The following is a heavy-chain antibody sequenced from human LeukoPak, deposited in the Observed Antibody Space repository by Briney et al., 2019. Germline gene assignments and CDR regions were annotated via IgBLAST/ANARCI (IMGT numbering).Heavy chain of an antibody. V-gene: IGHV4-34*01. CDR1: GGSFSGYY. J-gene: IGHJ4*02. CDR3: ARFSPGSGSPPGGYY. Sequence: PSETLSLTCAVYGGSFSGYYWSWIRQPPGKGLEWIGEINHSGSTNYNPSLKSRVTISVDTSKNQFSLKLSSVTAADTAVYYCARFSPGSGSPPGGYYWGQGTLVTVSS. CDR2: INHSGST. D-gene: IGHD3-10*01.